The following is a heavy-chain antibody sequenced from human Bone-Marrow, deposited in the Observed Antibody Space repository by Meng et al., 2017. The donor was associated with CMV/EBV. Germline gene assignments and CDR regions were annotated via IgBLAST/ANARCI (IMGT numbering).Heavy chain of an antibody. CDR3: ARDRDYSGSHYFDP. D-gene: IGHD1-26*01. Sequence: GESLKISCAASGFTFSSYAMHWVRQAPGKGLEWVAVISYDGSNKYYADSVKGRFTISRDNSKKTPDLQMNSLRAEDTAVYYCARDRDYSGSHYFDPWGQGTLVTFSS. V-gene: IGHV3-30*04. J-gene: IGHJ4*02. CDR2: ISYDGSNK. CDR1: GFTFSSYA.